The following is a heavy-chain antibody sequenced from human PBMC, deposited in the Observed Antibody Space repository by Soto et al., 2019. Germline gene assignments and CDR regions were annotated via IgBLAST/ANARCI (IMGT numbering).Heavy chain of an antibody. V-gene: IGHV3-48*02. Sequence: QPGGSLRLSCAASRFTFSSYSMNWVRQAPGKGLEWVSYIDISSSTIYYADSVKGRFTISRDNAKNSLYLQMNSLRDEDTAVYYCARERIIDFGAYYYYGMDVWGQGTTVTVSS. J-gene: IGHJ6*02. CDR2: IDISSSTI. CDR1: RFTFSSYS. D-gene: IGHD3-3*01. CDR3: ARERIIDFGAYYYYGMDV.